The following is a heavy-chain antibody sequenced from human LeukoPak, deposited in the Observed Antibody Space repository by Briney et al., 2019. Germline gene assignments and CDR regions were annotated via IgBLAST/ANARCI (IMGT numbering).Heavy chain of an antibody. V-gene: IGHV1-69*05. D-gene: IGHD2-2*01. J-gene: IGHJ4*02. CDR3: ARESVVVPAARDYYFDY. CDR2: IIPIFGTA. CDR1: GGTFSSYA. Sequence: ASVKVSCKASGGTFSSYAISWVRQAPGQGLEWMGGIIPIFGTANYAQKFQGRVTITTDESTSTAYMELSSLRSEDTAVYYCARESVVVPAARDYYFDYWGQGTLDTVSS.